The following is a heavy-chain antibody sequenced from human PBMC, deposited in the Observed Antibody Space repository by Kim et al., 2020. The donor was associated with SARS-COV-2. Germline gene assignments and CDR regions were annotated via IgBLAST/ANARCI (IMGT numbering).Heavy chain of an antibody. CDR1: GFTFSHYE. CDR3: ARDTKVAHFEY. D-gene: IGHD2-15*01. Sequence: WGSLRLSCAASGFTFSHYEMNWVRQAPGKGLEWLAYISGGGTTYYADSVKGRFTISRDNAKNSLYLQMNSLRAEDTAVYYCARDTKVAHFEYWGQGTLVTVSS. CDR2: ISGGGTT. J-gene: IGHJ4*02. V-gene: IGHV3-48*03.